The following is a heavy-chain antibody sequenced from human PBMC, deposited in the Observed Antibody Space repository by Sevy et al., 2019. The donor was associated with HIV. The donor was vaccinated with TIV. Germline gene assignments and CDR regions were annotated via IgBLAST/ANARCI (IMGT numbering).Heavy chain of an antibody. CDR3: ARGKDIAARLRGNWFDP. CDR2: INHSGST. Sequence: LSLTCAVYGGSFSGYYWSWIRQPPGKGLEWIGEINHSGSTNYNPSLKSRVTISVDTSKNQFSLKLSSVTAADTAVYYCARGKDIAARLRGNWFDPWGQGTLVTVSS. J-gene: IGHJ5*02. D-gene: IGHD6-6*01. V-gene: IGHV4-34*01. CDR1: GGSFSGYY.